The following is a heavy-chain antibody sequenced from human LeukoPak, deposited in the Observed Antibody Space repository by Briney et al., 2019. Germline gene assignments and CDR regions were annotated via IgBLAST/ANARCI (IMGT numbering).Heavy chain of an antibody. D-gene: IGHD1-26*01. CDR3: AREGGGGATRSYYFDY. CDR2: IRYDGSDK. CDR1: GFTFSDYG. Sequence: GSLKLSCAASGFTFSDYGMHWVRQAPGKGLECVAFIRYDGSDKYYADSVKGRFTISRDNAKNSLYLQMNSLRAEDTAVYYCAREGGGGATRSYYFDYWGQGTLVTVSS. V-gene: IGHV3-30*02. J-gene: IGHJ4*02.